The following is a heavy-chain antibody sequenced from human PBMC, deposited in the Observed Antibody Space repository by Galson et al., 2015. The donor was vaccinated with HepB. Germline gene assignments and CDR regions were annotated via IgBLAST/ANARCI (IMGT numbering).Heavy chain of an antibody. Sequence: SVKVSCKASGGTFSRYTIIWVRQAPGQGVESMGEILPIFETANYAQKFQGRVTLTADKSTDTAYMELSSLRSEDTAVYYCTRSPHLTGTARYQFDYWGQGTLVTVSS. J-gene: IGHJ4*02. CDR2: ILPIFETA. V-gene: IGHV1-69*06. D-gene: IGHD1-7*01. CDR3: TRSPHLTGTARYQFDY. CDR1: GGTFSRYT.